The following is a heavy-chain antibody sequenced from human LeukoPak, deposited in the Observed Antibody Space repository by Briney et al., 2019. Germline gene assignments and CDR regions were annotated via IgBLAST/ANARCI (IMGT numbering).Heavy chain of an antibody. CDR2: INHNGEMI. CDR3: ARDNDWAFHY. CDR1: GFTFSNYV. Sequence: GGSLRLSCAASGFTFSNYVMSWARQAPGKGLEWASYINHNGEMIFYPDFVKGRFTISRDNAKNSLYLQMNSLRDEDTAVYYCARDNDWAFHYWGQGTLVTVSS. D-gene: IGHD3-9*01. V-gene: IGHV3-48*02. J-gene: IGHJ4*02.